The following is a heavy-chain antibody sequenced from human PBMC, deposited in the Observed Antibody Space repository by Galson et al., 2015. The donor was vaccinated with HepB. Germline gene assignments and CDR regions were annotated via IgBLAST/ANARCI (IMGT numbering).Heavy chain of an antibody. Sequence: SVKVSCKASGGTFSSYAISWVRQAPGQGLEWMGGIIPIFGTANYAQKFQGRVTITADESTSTAYMELSSMRSEDTAVYYCASTPACGNGGDCYSDVRWFDPWGQGTLVTVSS. V-gene: IGHV1-69*13. CDR3: ASTPACGNGGDCYSDVRWFDP. J-gene: IGHJ5*02. CDR2: IIPIFGTA. D-gene: IGHD2-21*02. CDR1: GGTFSSYA.